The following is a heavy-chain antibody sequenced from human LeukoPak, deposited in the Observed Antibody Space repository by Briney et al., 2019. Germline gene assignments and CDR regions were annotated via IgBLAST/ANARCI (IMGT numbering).Heavy chain of an antibody. Sequence: PGGSLRLSCVVSGFTFYNAWMSWIRQPPGKGLEWIGEINHSGSTNYNPSLKSRVTISVDTSKNQFSLKLSSVTAADTAVYYCARVRYLQQLRWVGYFQHWGQGTLVTVSS. J-gene: IGHJ1*01. CDR3: ARVRYLQQLRWVGYFQH. V-gene: IGHV4-34*01. CDR1: GFTFYNAW. CDR2: INHSGST. D-gene: IGHD6-13*01.